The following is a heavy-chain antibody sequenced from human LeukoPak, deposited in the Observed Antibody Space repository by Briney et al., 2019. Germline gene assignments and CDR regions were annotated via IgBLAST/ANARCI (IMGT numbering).Heavy chain of an antibody. CDR3: AKDRGGSYKDFGP. V-gene: IGHV3-23*01. Sequence: GGSLRLSCSASGFIFSDYAMNWVRQAPGKGLEWVSGISGSGVSTYYADSVKGRFTISRDNSKNTLYLQMHSLRAEDTAVYYCAKDRGGSYKDFGPWGQGTLVTVSS. CDR2: ISGSGVST. CDR1: GFIFSDYA. J-gene: IGHJ5*02. D-gene: IGHD1-26*01.